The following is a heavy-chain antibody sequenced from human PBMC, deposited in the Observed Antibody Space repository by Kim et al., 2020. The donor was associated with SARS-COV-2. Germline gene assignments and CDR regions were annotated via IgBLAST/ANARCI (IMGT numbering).Heavy chain of an antibody. J-gene: IGHJ6*02. CDR2: ISAYNGNT. Sequence: ASVKVSCKASGYTFTSYGISWVRQAPGQGLEWMGWISAYNGNTNYAQKLQGRVTMTTDTSTGTAYMELRSLRSDDTAVYYCARARYGYGSELERLGYYYYYGMDVWGQGTTVTVS. CDR1: GYTFTSYG. V-gene: IGHV1-18*01. D-gene: IGHD1-1*01. CDR3: ARARYGYGSELERLGYYYYYGMDV.